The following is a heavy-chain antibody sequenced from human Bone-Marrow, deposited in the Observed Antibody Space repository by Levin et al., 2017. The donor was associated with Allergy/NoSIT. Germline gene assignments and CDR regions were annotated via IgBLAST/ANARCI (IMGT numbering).Heavy chain of an antibody. D-gene: IGHD3-22*01. Sequence: SETLSLTCTVSGGSISSGDYYWSWIRQPPGKGLEWIGYIYYSGSTYYNPSLKSRVTISVDTSKNQFSLKLSSVTAADTAVYYCARVPHYYASSGYYYSYWYFDLWGRGTLVTVSS. V-gene: IGHV4-30-4*01. CDR1: GGSISSGDYY. CDR3: ARVPHYYASSGYYYSYWYFDL. J-gene: IGHJ2*01. CDR2: IYYSGST.